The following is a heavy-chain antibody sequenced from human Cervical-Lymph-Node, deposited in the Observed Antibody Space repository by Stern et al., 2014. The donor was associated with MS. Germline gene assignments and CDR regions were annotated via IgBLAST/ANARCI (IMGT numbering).Heavy chain of an antibody. CDR3: VRGSSWGWFDP. CDR2: INPSGGST. J-gene: IGHJ5*02. V-gene: IGHV1-46*01. Sequence: VQLVESGAEVKKPGASVKVSCKASGYTFTSYYMHWVRQAPGQGLEWMGIINPSGGSTSYAQKFQGRVTMTRDTATSTVYLELSSLRSEDTAVYYCVRGSSWGWFDPWGQGTLVTVSS. CDR1: GYTFTSYY. D-gene: IGHD6-13*01.